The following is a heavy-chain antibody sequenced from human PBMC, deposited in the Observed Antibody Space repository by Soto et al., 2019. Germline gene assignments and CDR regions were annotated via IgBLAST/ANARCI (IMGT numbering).Heavy chain of an antibody. CDR3: ARVSHYYDSSGYLVDY. CDR1: GASISGFY. V-gene: IGHV4-4*07. Sequence: KPSETLSLTCTVSGASISGFYWSWIRKSAGKGLEWIGRIYATGTTDYNPSLKSRVMMSVDTSKKQFSLKLRSVTAADTAVYYCARVSHYYDSSGYLVDYWGQGTLVTGSS. D-gene: IGHD3-22*01. CDR2: IYATGTT. J-gene: IGHJ4*02.